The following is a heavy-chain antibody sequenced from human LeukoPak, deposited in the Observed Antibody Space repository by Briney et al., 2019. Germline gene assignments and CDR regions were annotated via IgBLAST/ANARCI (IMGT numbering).Heavy chain of an antibody. J-gene: IGHJ6*02. CDR2: INHSGST. CDR3: ARRHGDYGFGYYYYGMDV. D-gene: IGHD4-17*01. V-gene: IGHV4-34*01. CDR1: GGSFSGYY. Sequence: SETLSLTCAVYGGSFSGYYWSWIRQPPGKGLEWIGEINHSGSTNYNPSLKSRVTISVDTSKNQFSLKLSSVTAADTAVYYCARRHGDYGFGYYYYGMDVWGQGTTVTVSS.